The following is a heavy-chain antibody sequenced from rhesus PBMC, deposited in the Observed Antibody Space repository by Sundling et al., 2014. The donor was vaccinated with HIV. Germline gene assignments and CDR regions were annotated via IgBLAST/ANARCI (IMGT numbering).Heavy chain of an antibody. CDR2: ISSASSYI. Sequence: EVQLVESGGGLVQPGGSLRLSCAVSGFTFSTYAMSWVHQAPGKGLEWVSSISSASSYIYYTDSVKGRFTISRDNAKNSLSLQMNSLRAEDTAEYYCTSSYGMGYFEFWGQGALVTVSS. CDR3: TSSYGMGYFEF. CDR1: GFTFSTYA. J-gene: IGHJ1*01. D-gene: IGHD1-32*01. V-gene: IGHV3-136*01.